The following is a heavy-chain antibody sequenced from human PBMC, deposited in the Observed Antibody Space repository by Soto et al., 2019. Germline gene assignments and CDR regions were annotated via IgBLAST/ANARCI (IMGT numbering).Heavy chain of an antibody. CDR1: GFNFISYW. J-gene: IGHJ6*03. CDR3: ARDNYDYIWGSYRPPAGYYYMDV. CDR2: IKQDGSEK. D-gene: IGHD3-16*02. V-gene: IGHV3-7*01. Sequence: GGSLRLSSTASGFNFISYWMSWVRQAPGKGLEWVANIKQDGSEKYYVDSVKGRFTISRDNAKNSLYLQMNSLRAEDTAVYYCARDNYDYIWGSYRPPAGYYYMDVWGKGTTVTVSS.